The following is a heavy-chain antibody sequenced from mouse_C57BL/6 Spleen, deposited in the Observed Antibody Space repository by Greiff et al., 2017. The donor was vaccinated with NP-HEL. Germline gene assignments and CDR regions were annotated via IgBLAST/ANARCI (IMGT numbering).Heavy chain of an antibody. CDR3: ARSYDGYYSAWFAY. CDR2: IYPGDGDT. Sequence: QVQLKESGAELVKPGASVKISCKASGYAFSSYWMNWVKQRPGKGLEWIGQIYPGDGDTNYNGKFKGKATLTADKSSSTAYMQLSSLTSEDSAVYFCARSYDGYYSAWFAYWGQGTLVTVSA. CDR1: GYAFSSYW. V-gene: IGHV1-80*01. J-gene: IGHJ3*01. D-gene: IGHD2-3*01.